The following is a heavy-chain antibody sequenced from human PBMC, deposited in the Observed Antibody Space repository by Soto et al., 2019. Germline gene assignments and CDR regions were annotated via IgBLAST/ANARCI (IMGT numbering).Heavy chain of an antibody. Sequence: GGSLRLSCAASGFTFSSYAMSWVRQAPGKGLEWVSAISGSGGSTYYADSVKGRFTISRDNSKNTLYLQMNSLRAEDTAVYYCAEDPDSSGYYYFDYWGQGTLVTVSS. CDR2: ISGSGGST. CDR1: GFTFSSYA. D-gene: IGHD3-22*01. J-gene: IGHJ4*02. CDR3: AEDPDSSGYYYFDY. V-gene: IGHV3-23*01.